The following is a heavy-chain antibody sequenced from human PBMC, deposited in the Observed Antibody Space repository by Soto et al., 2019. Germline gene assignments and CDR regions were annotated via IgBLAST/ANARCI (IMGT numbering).Heavy chain of an antibody. J-gene: IGHJ6*02. Sequence: GESLKISCNGSGYSFTSYWIGWVRQMPWKGLEWMGIIYPGDSDTRYSPSFQGQVTISADKSISTAYLQWSSLKASDTAMYYCARHGSSWGLYYYYGMDVWGQGTTVTVSS. CDR2: IYPGDSDT. D-gene: IGHD6-13*01. CDR1: GYSFTSYW. V-gene: IGHV5-51*01. CDR3: ARHGSSWGLYYYYGMDV.